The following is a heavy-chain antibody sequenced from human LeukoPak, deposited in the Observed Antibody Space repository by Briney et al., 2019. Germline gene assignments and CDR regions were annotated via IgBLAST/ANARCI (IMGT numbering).Heavy chain of an antibody. CDR1: GYSFISYW. J-gene: IGHJ4*02. D-gene: IGHD3-22*01. CDR3: ARRRVTYYYDSSGYQEGYYFDY. Sequence: GESLKISCKGSGYSFISYWIGWVRQMPGKGLEWMGIIYPGDSDTRYGPSFQGQVTISADKSISTAYLQWSSLKASDTAMYYCARRRVTYYYDSSGYQEGYYFDYWGQGTLVTVSS. CDR2: IYPGDSDT. V-gene: IGHV5-51*01.